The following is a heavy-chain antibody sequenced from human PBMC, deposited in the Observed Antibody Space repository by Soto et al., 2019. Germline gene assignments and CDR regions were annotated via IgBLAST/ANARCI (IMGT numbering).Heavy chain of an antibody. CDR2: IWYDGSKK. V-gene: IGHV3-33*01. Sequence: QVQLVESGGGVVQSGRSLRLSCAASGFTFSSYGMHWVRQAPGKGLEWVAVIWYDGSKKYYADSVKGRFTISRDNSKNTLYLQMNSLRAEDTAVYYCAVWYGSSWCFDYWGQGTLVTVSS. CDR3: AVWYGSSWCFDY. D-gene: IGHD6-13*01. CDR1: GFTFSSYG. J-gene: IGHJ4*02.